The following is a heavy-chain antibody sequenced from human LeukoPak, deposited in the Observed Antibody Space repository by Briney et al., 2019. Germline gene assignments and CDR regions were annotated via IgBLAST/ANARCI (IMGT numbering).Heavy chain of an antibody. CDR3: ARGGVAGTDS. Sequence: SVKVSCKASGDTFISYIISWVRQAPGQGLEWMGRIIPIFGIPNYAQKFQGRVTITADESTNTAYMDLSSLRSEDTAVYYCARGGVAGTDSWGQGTLVTVSS. CDR1: GDTFISYI. V-gene: IGHV1-69*13. J-gene: IGHJ4*02. D-gene: IGHD6-19*01. CDR2: IIPIFGIP.